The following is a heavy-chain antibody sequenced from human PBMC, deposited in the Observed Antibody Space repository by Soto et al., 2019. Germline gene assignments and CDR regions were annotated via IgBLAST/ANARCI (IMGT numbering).Heavy chain of an antibody. J-gene: IGHJ6*04. D-gene: IGHD3-10*01. Sequence: QEQLVESGGGVVQPGWSLRLSCAASGFSFSSYGMHWVRQAPGKGLEWVAFNSWDGDKKYYADSVKGRFTVSRDNSKNTLFLQMDSLRPDDTAVYYCAKRGYYGSFYDMDVWGKGTTVTVSS. CDR3: AKRGYYGSFYDMDV. CDR2: NSWDGDKK. V-gene: IGHV3-30*18. CDR1: GFSFSSYG.